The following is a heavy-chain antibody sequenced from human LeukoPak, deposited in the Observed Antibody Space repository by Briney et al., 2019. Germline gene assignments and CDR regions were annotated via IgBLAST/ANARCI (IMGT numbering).Heavy chain of an antibody. D-gene: IGHD1-26*01. CDR1: GFTFSSYA. CDR2: ISYDGSNK. Sequence: GGSLRLSCAASGFTFSSYAMHWVRQAPGKGLEWVAVISYDGSNKYYADSVKGRFTISRDNSKNTLSLQMNSLRAEDMAIYYCAKDQAVGAEYWYFDLWGRGTLVTVSS. CDR3: AKDQAVGAEYWYFDL. V-gene: IGHV3-30-3*02. J-gene: IGHJ2*01.